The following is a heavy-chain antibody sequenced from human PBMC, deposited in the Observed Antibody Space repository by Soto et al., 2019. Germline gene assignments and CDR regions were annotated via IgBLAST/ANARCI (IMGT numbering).Heavy chain of an antibody. CDR3: AKGFDCGDCKHLDY. Sequence: PSGSLRLSCAASGFGFSTHALNWVRHAPRKGLEWLSSITNTGITTHYADSVKGRFTISGEKSRNPLHLQMNNLSVEDTAVYYCAKGFDCGDCKHLDYWGQGALVTVSS. CDR1: GFGFSTHA. V-gene: IGHV3-23*01. D-gene: IGHD4-17*01. J-gene: IGHJ4*02. CDR2: ITNTGITT.